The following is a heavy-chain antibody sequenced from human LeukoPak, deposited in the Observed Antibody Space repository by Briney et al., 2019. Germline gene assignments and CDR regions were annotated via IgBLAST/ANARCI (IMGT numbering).Heavy chain of an antibody. D-gene: IGHD2-2*01. CDR2: ISYDGSNK. J-gene: IGHJ4*02. CDR1: GFTFSSYA. V-gene: IGHV3-30-3*01. CDR3: ARASRYCSSTSCYCFDY. Sequence: GGSLRLSCAASGFTFSSYAMHWVRQAPGKGLEWVAVISYDGSNKYYADSVKGRFTISRDNSKNTLYLQMNSLRAEDTAVYYCARASRYCSSTSCYCFDYWGQGTLVTVSS.